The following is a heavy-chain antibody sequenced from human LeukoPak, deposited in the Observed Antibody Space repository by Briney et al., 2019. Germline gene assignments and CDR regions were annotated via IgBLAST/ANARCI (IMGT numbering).Heavy chain of an antibody. D-gene: IGHD3-10*01. V-gene: IGHV3-11*01. CDR2: ISSSGYII. CDR3: ARYVEIGEFDAFDI. Sequence: NPGGSLRLSCAASGFTFSDYYMSWIRQAPGKGLEWVSYISSSGYIIYYADSVKGRFTISRDNAENSLYLQMNSLRAEDTAVYYCARYVEIGEFDAFDIWGQGTMVTVSS. J-gene: IGHJ3*02. CDR1: GFTFSDYY.